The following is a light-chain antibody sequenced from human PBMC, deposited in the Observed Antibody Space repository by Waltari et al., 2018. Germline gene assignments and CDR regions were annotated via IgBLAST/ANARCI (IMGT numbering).Light chain of an antibody. Sequence: TLSCRASHSVTSDYVAWYQHKPGQAPRLLIYGAYTRATGIPDRFSASGSGSDFALTISGLEPEDFAVYYCQQYGSSPQTFGQGTKVEIK. CDR1: HSVTSDY. V-gene: IGKV3-20*01. J-gene: IGKJ1*01. CDR2: GAY. CDR3: QQYGSSPQT.